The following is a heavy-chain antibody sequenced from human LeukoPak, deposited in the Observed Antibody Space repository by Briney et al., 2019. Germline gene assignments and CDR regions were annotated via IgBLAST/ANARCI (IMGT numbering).Heavy chain of an antibody. Sequence: ASVKVSCKASGYTFTSYYMHWVRQAPGQGLEWMGIINPSGGSTSYAQKFQGRVTMTRDTSTSTVYMELSSLRSEDTAVYYCTGGGYCSSTSCLDFDYWGQGTLVTVSS. J-gene: IGHJ4*02. V-gene: IGHV1-46*01. D-gene: IGHD2-2*01. CDR3: TGGGYCSSTSCLDFDY. CDR1: GYTFTSYY. CDR2: INPSGGST.